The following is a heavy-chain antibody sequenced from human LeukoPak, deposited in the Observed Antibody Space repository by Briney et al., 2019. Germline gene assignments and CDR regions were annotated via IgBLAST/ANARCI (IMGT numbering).Heavy chain of an antibody. D-gene: IGHD2-8*01. J-gene: IGHJ4*02. CDR2: VYYSGST. CDR3: ARSARMATNFDY. CDR1: GGSISSYY. Sequence: PSETLFLTCTVSGGSISSYYWSWIRQPPGKAPEWIGYVYYSGSTNYNPSLKSRVTISVDTSKNQFSLKLSSVTAADTAVYYCARSARMATNFDYWGQGTLVTVSS. V-gene: IGHV4-59*01.